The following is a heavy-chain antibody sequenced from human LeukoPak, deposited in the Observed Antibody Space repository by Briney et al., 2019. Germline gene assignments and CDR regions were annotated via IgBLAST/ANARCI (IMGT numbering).Heavy chain of an antibody. CDR1: GGSISSGDYY. V-gene: IGHV4-30-4*01. CDR3: ARGGSPYDILTGYYLGV. CDR2: IYYSGST. J-gene: IGHJ4*02. D-gene: IGHD3-9*01. Sequence: SQTLSLTCTVSGGSISSGDYYWSWIRQPPGKGLEWIGYIYYSGSTYYNPSLKSRVTISVDTSKNQFSLKLSSVTAADTAVYYCARGGSPYDILTGYYLGVWGQGTLVTVSS.